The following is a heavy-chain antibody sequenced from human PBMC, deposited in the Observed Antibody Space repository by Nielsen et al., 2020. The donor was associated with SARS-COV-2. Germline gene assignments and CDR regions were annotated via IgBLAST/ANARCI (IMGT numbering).Heavy chain of an antibody. CDR2: ISSSSSYI. CDR1: GFIFSSYS. CDR3: AHTRNYGDYDLGYFQH. D-gene: IGHD4-17*01. J-gene: IGHJ1*01. Sequence: GESLKISCAASGFIFSSYSMNWVRQAPGKGLEWVSSISSSSSYIYYADSVKGRFTISRDNAKNSLYLQMNSLRAEDTAVYYCAHTRNYGDYDLGYFQHWGQGTLVTVSS. V-gene: IGHV3-21*01.